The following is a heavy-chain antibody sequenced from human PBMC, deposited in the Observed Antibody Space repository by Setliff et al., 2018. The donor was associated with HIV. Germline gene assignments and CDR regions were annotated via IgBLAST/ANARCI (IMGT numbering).Heavy chain of an antibody. V-gene: IGHV4-38-2*01. Sequence: SEPLSLPCAVPGYSVSSGYYWGWIRQPPGKGLEWIASIYYSGSTYYAPSLKSRVTISVDTSTNQFSLKLTSVTAADAAVYFCARVVPREVAPGGFDILGQGTMVTVSS. J-gene: IGHJ3*02. CDR2: IYYSGST. CDR3: ARVVPREVAPGGFDI. CDR1: GYSVSSGYY. D-gene: IGHD5-12*01.